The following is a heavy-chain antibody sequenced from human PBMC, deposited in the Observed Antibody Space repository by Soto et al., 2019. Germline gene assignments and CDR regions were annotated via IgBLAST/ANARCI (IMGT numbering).Heavy chain of an antibody. CDR2: IYYSGST. D-gene: IGHD2-2*01. CDR1: GGSLSSGNFY. Sequence: QVQLQESGPGLVRPSQTLSLTCAVSGGSLSSGNFYWNWIRQHPGKGLEWIGYIYYSGSTYYNPSLNSRVTISVDTSNNQFALKLGSVTAADTAVYYCAREVPAAMGGVPYYYIDVWGKGIRVTVSS. J-gene: IGHJ6*03. V-gene: IGHV4-31*11. CDR3: AREVPAAMGGVPYYYIDV.